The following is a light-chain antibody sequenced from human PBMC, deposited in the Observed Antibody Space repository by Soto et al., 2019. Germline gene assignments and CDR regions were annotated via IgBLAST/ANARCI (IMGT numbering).Light chain of an antibody. Sequence: QSVLTQPASVSGSLGQSITISCTGNTRDIAGYNYISWYQQLPGKAPKLMIYQVTIRPSGISNRFSGSKSGNTASLTISGLQAEDEADYYCTSFSSSTSLYVFGTGTKVTVL. CDR3: TSFSSSTSLYV. CDR2: QVT. J-gene: IGLJ1*01. CDR1: TRDIAGYNY. V-gene: IGLV2-14*01.